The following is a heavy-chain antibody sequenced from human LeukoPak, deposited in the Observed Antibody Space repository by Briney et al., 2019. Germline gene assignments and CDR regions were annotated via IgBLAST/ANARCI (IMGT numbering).Heavy chain of an antibody. J-gene: IGHJ4*02. D-gene: IGHD1-1*01. CDR2: ISGSGGST. CDR3: AKVEGASKASVY. Sequence: GGSLRLSCAAAGFTFSNYAMTCVRQAPGKGLEWVSSISGSGGSTYYADSVKGRFTISRDNSKNTLYLQMYSLRAEDTAVYYCAKVEGASKASVYWGQGALVTVSS. CDR1: GFTFSNYA. V-gene: IGHV3-23*01.